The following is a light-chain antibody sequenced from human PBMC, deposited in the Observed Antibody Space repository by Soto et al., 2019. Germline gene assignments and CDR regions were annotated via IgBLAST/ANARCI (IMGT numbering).Light chain of an antibody. CDR1: QSVSSN. CDR2: GAS. Sequence: EVVMTQSTATLSVSLGDRATLSCRASQSVSSNLAWYQQKPGQAPRRLIYGASTRATGIPARFSGSGSGTEFTLTISSLQSEDFAVYSCQQYNNWPLTFGGGTKVVIK. J-gene: IGKJ4*01. CDR3: QQYNNWPLT. V-gene: IGKV3-15*01.